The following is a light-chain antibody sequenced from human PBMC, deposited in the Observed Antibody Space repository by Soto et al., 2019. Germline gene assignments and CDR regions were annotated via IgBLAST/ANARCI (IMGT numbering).Light chain of an antibody. CDR3: CSYAGSSTLYV. Sequence: QSVLTQPASVSGSPGQSITISCTGASSDVGSYNLVSWYQQHPGKAPKLMIYEVSKWPSGVSNRFSGSKSGNTASLTISGLQAEDEADYFCCSYAGSSTLYVFRTGTKVTVL. CDR1: SSDVGSYNL. V-gene: IGLV2-23*02. CDR2: EVS. J-gene: IGLJ1*01.